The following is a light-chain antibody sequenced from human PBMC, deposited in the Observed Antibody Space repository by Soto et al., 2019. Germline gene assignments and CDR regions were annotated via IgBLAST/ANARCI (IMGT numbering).Light chain of an antibody. J-gene: IGLJ1*01. CDR1: SSDVGGYNY. V-gene: IGLV2-14*01. CDR3: SSYTSSSTPYV. CDR2: EVS. Sequence: QSVLTQPASVSGSPGQSITISCTGTSSDVGGYNYVSWYQQHPGKAPKLIIHEVSKRPSGVSNRFSGSKSGNTASLTISGLQAEDEADYYCSSYTSSSTPYVFGAGTKVTVL.